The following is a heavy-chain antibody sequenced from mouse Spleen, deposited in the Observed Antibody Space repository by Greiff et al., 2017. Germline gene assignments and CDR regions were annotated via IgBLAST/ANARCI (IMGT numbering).Heavy chain of an antibody. Sequence: QVQLKESGAELARPGASVKLSCKASGYTFTSYGISWVKQRPGQGLEWIGEIYPRSGNTYYNEKFKGKATLTADKSSSTAYMELRSLTSEDSAVYFCAGELGRFAYWGQGTLVTVSA. CDR3: AGELGRFAY. CDR2: IYPRSGNT. CDR1: GYTFTSYG. D-gene: IGHD4-1*01. J-gene: IGHJ3*01. V-gene: IGHV1-81*01.